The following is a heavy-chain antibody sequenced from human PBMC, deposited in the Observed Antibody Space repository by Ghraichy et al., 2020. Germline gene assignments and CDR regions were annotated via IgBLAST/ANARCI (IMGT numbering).Heavy chain of an antibody. D-gene: IGHD7-27*01. CDR1: GFTFSSYA. CDR2: ISYDGSNK. J-gene: IGHJ4*02. CDR3: AREPNLNGGY. V-gene: IGHV3-30-3*01. Sequence: GGSLRLSCAASGFTFSSYAMHWVRQAPGKGLEWVAVISYDGSNKYYADSVKGRFTISRDNSKNPLYLQMNSLRAEDTAVYYCAREPNLNGGYWGQGTLVTVSS.